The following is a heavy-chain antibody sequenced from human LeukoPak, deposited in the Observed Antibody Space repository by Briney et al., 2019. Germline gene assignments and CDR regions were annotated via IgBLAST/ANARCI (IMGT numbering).Heavy chain of an antibody. J-gene: IGHJ4*02. Sequence: PGGSLRLSCAASGFTFSDYYMSWIRQAPGKGLEWVSYISSSGSTIYYADSVKGRFTISRDNAKNSLYLQMNSLRAEDTAVYYRARGSSSWYEVVWTPDYWGQGTLSPSPQ. D-gene: IGHD6-13*01. CDR1: GFTFSDYY. V-gene: IGHV3-11*01. CDR2: ISSSGSTI. CDR3: ARGSSSWYEVVWTPDY.